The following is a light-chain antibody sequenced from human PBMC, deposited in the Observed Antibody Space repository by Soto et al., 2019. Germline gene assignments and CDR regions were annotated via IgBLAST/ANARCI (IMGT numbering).Light chain of an antibody. V-gene: IGLV1-44*01. Sequence: QSVLTQAPSASGTPGQRVTISCSGSSSNIGTYSVNWYQQRPGTAPKLLIYTSDQRPPGVPDRFSGSKSGTSASLAIGGLQSEDEATYYCAAWDDSLSGFVAFGGGTKLTVL. CDR2: TSD. J-gene: IGLJ2*01. CDR3: AAWDDSLSGFVA. CDR1: SSNIGTYS.